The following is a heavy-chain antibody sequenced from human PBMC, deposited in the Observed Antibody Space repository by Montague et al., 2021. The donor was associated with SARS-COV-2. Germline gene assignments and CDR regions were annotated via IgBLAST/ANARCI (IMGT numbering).Heavy chain of an antibody. CDR3: ARGQVTPFAILIVFPAAGLFDS. J-gene: IGHJ4*02. CDR2: INHTGNA. V-gene: IGHV4-34*01. D-gene: IGHD2-15*01. Sequence: SETLSLTCAVYGGSFSDYYWTWIRQPPGKGLEWIGEINHTGNANYNPSLKSRVTLSVDTSKNQFSLKLTSVTAADTAVYYCARGQVTPFAILIVFPAAGLFDSWGQGTPVTVSS. CDR1: GGSFSDYY.